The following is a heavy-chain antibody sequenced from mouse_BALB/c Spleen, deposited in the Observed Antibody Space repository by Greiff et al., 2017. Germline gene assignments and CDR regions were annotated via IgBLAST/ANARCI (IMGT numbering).Heavy chain of an antibody. Sequence: QVQLKESGPGLVAPSQSLSITCNVSGFSLTSYGVHWVRQTPGKGLEWLGVIWAGGSRNYNSALMSRLSISNDNSKSQVFLKMNSLQTDDTAMYYCASGNYAMDYWGQGTSVTVSS. J-gene: IGHJ4*01. CDR2: IWAGGSR. D-gene: IGHD1-1*02. CDR1: GFSLTSYG. CDR3: ASGNYAMDY. V-gene: IGHV2-9*02.